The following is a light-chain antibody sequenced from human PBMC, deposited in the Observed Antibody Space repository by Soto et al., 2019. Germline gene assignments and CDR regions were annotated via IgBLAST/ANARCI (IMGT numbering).Light chain of an antibody. J-gene: IGKJ3*01. Sequence: DIELTQSPGTLSLSPGERATISCRASQSVSSSYLAWYQKKPGQAPRLLIYAASSRATAIPDRCSGSGSGTDFTLTISRLEPEDFAVYYCQQYGSSPFTFGPGTKVDIK. V-gene: IGKV3-20*01. CDR1: QSVSSSY. CDR3: QQYGSSPFT. CDR2: AAS.